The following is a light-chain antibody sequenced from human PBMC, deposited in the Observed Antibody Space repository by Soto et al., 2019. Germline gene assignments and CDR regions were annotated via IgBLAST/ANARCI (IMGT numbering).Light chain of an antibody. CDR1: ESVPSSF. V-gene: IGKV3-20*01. CDR3: QLYERSPFT. J-gene: IGKJ3*01. Sequence: ETVLTQSPDTLSSSPGETATLSCRASESVPSSFIGWYQQKPGQAPRLLIYGASRRATDIPDRFSGSGSGTDFTLSISRLEPEDFAVYYCQLYERSPFTLGPGTKVDIK. CDR2: GAS.